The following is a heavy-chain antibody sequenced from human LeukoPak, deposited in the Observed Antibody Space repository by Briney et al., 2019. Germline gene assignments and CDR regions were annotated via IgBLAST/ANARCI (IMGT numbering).Heavy chain of an antibody. CDR1: GFTFSIYT. CDR2: ISGSGDTT. V-gene: IGHV3-23*01. D-gene: IGHD2-15*01. CDR3: AKAKGGL. J-gene: IGHJ4*02. Sequence: GGSLRLSCVASGFTFSIYTMTWFRQAPGKGLESVSSISGSGDTTYFADSVRGRFTLSRDNSRNALFLQMDSLRVDDTAVYYCAKAKGGLWGQGTLVTVSS.